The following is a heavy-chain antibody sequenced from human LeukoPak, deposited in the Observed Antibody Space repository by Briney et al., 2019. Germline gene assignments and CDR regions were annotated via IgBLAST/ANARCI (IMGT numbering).Heavy chain of an antibody. CDR2: INHSEST. V-gene: IGHV4-34*01. Sequence: PSETLSLTCAVYGGSISGHYWSWIRQPPGKGLEWIGEINHSESTKYNPSLKSRVTLSVDTSKNQFSLILRSVTAADTAVYYCARGGRSVMKLVYWGQGTLVTVSS. J-gene: IGHJ4*02. CDR1: GGSISGHY. D-gene: IGHD6-6*01. CDR3: ARGGRSVMKLVY.